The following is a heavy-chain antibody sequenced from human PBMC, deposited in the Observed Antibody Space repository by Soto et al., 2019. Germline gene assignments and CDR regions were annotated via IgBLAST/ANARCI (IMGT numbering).Heavy chain of an antibody. Sequence: QVQLVQSGPEVKKPGASVKVSCKASGFTCSNFGISWVRQAPGQGLEWMGWISVYNGKTDYAQNFQGRVTMTKDTSANTAYMELKSLKSDDTAVYYCARDRSSSDYWGQGTPVIVSS. CDR1: GFTCSNFG. J-gene: IGHJ4*02. D-gene: IGHD6-6*01. CDR2: ISVYNGKT. V-gene: IGHV1-18*01. CDR3: ARDRSSSDY.